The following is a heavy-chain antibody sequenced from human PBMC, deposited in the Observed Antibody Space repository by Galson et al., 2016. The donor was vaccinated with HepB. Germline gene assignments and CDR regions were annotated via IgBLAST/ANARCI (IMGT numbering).Heavy chain of an antibody. CDR2: ISSSTNTI. Sequence: SLRLSCAASGFTFSSFTMNWVRQAPGKGLQWVSSISSSTNTIHYADSVKGRFIISRDHVKNSLYLQMNSLRGEDTAGYYCARTTSGWPHAFDYWGLGTLVTVSS. J-gene: IGHJ4*02. D-gene: IGHD6-19*01. V-gene: IGHV3-48*01. CDR1: GFTFSSFT. CDR3: ARTTSGWPHAFDY.